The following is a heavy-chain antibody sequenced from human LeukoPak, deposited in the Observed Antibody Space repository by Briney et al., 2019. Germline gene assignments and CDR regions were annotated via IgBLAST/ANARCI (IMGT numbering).Heavy chain of an antibody. Sequence: GGFLRLSCAASGFPLSSYSMGWVRQAPGKGLEWVSAIYGSGGSTYYADSVKGRFTISRDNSKNTLYLQMNSLRAEDTAVYYCAKELLWFGEPSPTKPDYWGQGTLVTVSS. V-gene: IGHV3-23*01. CDR3: AKELLWFGEPSPTKPDY. J-gene: IGHJ4*02. CDR1: GFPLSSYS. CDR2: IYGSGGST. D-gene: IGHD3-10*01.